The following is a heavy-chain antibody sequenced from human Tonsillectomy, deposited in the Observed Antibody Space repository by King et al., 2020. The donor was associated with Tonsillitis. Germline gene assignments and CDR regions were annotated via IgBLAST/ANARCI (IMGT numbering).Heavy chain of an antibody. CDR3: ARGESYAWSNWCFDL. CDR2: IKQDGSEK. CDR1: GFTFSSYW. V-gene: IGHV3-7*01. D-gene: IGHD3-16*01. Sequence: VQLVESGGGLVQPGGSLRLSCAASGFTFSSYWMNWVRQAPGKGLEWVANIKQDGSEKNYVDSVKGRFTLSRDNAKNSLYLQMNSLRAEDTAVYYCARGESYAWSNWCFDLWGRGTLVTVSS. J-gene: IGHJ2*01.